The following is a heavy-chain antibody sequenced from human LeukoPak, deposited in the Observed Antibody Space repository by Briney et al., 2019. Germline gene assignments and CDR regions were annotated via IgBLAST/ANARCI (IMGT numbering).Heavy chain of an antibody. CDR2: IRSKAYGGTT. CDR1: GFTFSSYS. CDR3: TRDYYDSSGYYYEVRYFDY. Sequence: GGSLRLSCAASGFTFSSYSMSWVRQAPGKGLEWVGFIRSKAYGGTTEYAASVKGRFTISRDDSKSIAYLQMNSLKTEDTAVYYCTRDYYDSSGYYYEVRYFDYWGQGTLVTVSS. V-gene: IGHV3-49*04. J-gene: IGHJ4*02. D-gene: IGHD3-22*01.